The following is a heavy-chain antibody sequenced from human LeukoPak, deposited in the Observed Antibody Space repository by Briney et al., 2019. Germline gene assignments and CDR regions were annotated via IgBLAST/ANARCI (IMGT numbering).Heavy chain of an antibody. V-gene: IGHV3-73*01. J-gene: IGHJ5*02. Sequence: GGSLKLSCAASGFTFSGSAIHWVRQSSGQGREWGGQIDNNVKVYAPATACAASVKGRFTISRDDSINTAYLQMKSLKNEDTALYYCTRDSGTYNWFDPWGQGTLVTVSS. CDR2: IDNNVKVYAPAT. CDR3: TRDSGTYNWFDP. D-gene: IGHD1-26*01. CDR1: GFTFSGSA.